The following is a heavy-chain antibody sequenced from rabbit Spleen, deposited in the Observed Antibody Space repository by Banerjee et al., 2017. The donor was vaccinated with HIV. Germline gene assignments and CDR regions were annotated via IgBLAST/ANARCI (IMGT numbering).Heavy chain of an antibody. J-gene: IGHJ3*01. V-gene: IGHV1S47*01. CDR3: ARDGVFYISSGWGLTWLDL. D-gene: IGHD4-1*01. Sequence: QEQLVESGGGLVQPEGSLTLTCKASGFDFSNNAMCWVRQTPGKGPEWIACIYNGDGSTYYASWVNGRFSISRSTSLNTVTLQMTSLTAADTATYFCARDGVFYISSGWGLTWLDLCGPGTLVTVS. CDR1: GFDFSNNA. CDR2: IYNGDGST.